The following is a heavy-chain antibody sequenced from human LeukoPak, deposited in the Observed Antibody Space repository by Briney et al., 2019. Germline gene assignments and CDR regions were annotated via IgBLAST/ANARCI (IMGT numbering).Heavy chain of an antibody. V-gene: IGHV3-21*01. Sequence: GGSLRLSCTASGFIFSSYSMNWVRQAPGKGLEWVSFIGGKTGNIYYGDSVKGRFTISRDDAKNSIYLQMNSLRVEDTAVYYCAREREPLDYGDSTNLDYWGQGTLVTVSS. D-gene: IGHD4/OR15-4a*01. CDR3: AREREPLDYGDSTNLDY. CDR1: GFIFSSYS. CDR2: IGGKTGNI. J-gene: IGHJ4*02.